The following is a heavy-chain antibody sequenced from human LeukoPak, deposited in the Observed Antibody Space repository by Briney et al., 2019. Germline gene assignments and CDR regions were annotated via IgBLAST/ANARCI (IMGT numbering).Heavy chain of an antibody. V-gene: IGHV3-66*01. D-gene: IGHD6-19*01. J-gene: IGHJ3*02. Sequence: GGSLRLSCAASGFTVSSNYMSWVRQAPGKGLEWVSVIYSGGSTYYADSVKGRFTISRDNSKNTLYLQMNSLRAEDTAVYYCASEGGGLVQAFDIWGQGTMVTVSS. CDR1: GFTVSSNY. CDR2: IYSGGST. CDR3: ASEGGGLVQAFDI.